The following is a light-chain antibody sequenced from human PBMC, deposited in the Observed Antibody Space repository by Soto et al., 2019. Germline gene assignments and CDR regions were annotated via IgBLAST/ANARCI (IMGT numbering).Light chain of an antibody. J-gene: IGKJ1*01. CDR1: QSVSNN. Sequence: EIVMTQYTATLSVSPGETATLSCRASQSVSNNVAWYQQKPGQAPRLLIYDASNRATGIPARFSGSGSGTDFTLTISSLEPEDFAVYYCQQDYNLPWPFGQGTKVDIK. CDR2: DAS. V-gene: IGKV3D-15*02. CDR3: QQDYNLPWP.